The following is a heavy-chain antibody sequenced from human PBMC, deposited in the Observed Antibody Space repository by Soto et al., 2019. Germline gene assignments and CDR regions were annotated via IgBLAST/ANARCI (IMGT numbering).Heavy chain of an antibody. CDR1: GGSISSYY. Sequence: SETLSLTCTVSGGSISSYYWSWIRQPPGKGLEWIGDIYYSGSTNYNPSLKSRVNISVDTSKNQFSLKLSSVTAADPAVYYCARGDAFDIWGQGTMVTVSS. CDR2: IYYSGST. CDR3: ARGDAFDI. V-gene: IGHV4-59*01. J-gene: IGHJ3*02.